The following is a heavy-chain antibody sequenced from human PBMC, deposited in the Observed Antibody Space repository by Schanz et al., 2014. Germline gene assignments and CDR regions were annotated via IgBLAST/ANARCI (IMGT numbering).Heavy chain of an antibody. J-gene: IGHJ1*01. D-gene: IGHD2-21*02. V-gene: IGHV3-64D*06. CDR1: GFTFSSYA. CDR3: VKDAYCAGDCFPAEYFQH. CDR2: ITRSGGGT. Sequence: EVPLVESGGYLVQPGGSLRLSCSASGFTFSSYAMHWVRQASGKGLEYVSAITRSGGGTYYSDSVKGRFTISRDNSKNTLYLQMSSLRHEDSAVYYCVKDAYCAGDCFPAEYFQHWGRGTLVTVSS.